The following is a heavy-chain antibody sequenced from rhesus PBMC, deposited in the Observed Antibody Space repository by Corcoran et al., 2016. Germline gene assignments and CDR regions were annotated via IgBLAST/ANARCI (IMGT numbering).Heavy chain of an antibody. J-gene: IGHJ4*01. CDR2: INGNSGTT. Sequence: QVQLQESGPGLVKPSETLSLTCAVSGGSFSSYWWSWIRQPPGKGLEWIGEINGNSGTTNYHPSLKSRVTISKDASKNQFSLKLSSVTAADTAVYYCARLNTVTTNSFDYWGQGVLVTVSS. CDR3: ARLNTVTTNSFDY. V-gene: IGHV4-80*01. CDR1: GGSFSSYW. D-gene: IGHD4-23*01.